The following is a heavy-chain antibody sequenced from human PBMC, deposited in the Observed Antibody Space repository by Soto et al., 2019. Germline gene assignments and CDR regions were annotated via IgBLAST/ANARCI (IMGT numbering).Heavy chain of an antibody. Sequence: RSQTLSRTSVNSGDSVASNTASWNWIRQSPSRGLEWLGRTYFRSKWYNDYAVSVKSRIIINPDTSNNQFSLQLNSVTPEDTAVYFCAKGDNLGPKTGYAFDPWGQGIMVTVS. CDR3: AKGDNLGPKTGYAFDP. J-gene: IGHJ5*02. CDR1: GDSVASNTAS. D-gene: IGHD5-12*01. V-gene: IGHV6-1*01. CDR2: TYFRSKWYN.